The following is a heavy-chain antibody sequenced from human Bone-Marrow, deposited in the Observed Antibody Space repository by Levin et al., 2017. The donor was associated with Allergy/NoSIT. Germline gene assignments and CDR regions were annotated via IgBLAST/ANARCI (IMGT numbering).Heavy chain of an antibody. J-gene: IGHJ4*02. D-gene: IGHD6-19*01. CDR2: IYSGGST. Sequence: PGGSLRLSCAASGFTVSSNYMSWVRQAPGKGLEWVSVIYSGGSTYYADSVKGRFTISRDNSKNTLYLQMNSLRAEDTAVYYCASLSPQIAVADHPPDYWGQGTLVTVSS. V-gene: IGHV3-53*01. CDR1: GFTVSSNY. CDR3: ASLSPQIAVADHPPDY.